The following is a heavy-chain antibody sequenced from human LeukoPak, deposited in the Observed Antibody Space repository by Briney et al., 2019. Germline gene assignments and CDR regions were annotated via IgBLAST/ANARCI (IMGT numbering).Heavy chain of an antibody. CDR1: GFTFSSYA. D-gene: IGHD3-16*02. CDR2: IYSGGST. J-gene: IGHJ4*02. Sequence: GGSLRLSCAASGFTFSSYAMSWARQAPGKGLEWVSVIYSGGSTYYADSVQGRFTISRDNSKNTLYLQMNSLRAEDTAVYYCARGTRYRYTVDYWGQGTLVTVSS. CDR3: ARGTRYRYTVDY. V-gene: IGHV3-53*01.